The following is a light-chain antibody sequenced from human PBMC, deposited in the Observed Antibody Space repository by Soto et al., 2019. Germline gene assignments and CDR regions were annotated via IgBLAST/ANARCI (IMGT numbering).Light chain of an antibody. J-gene: IGLJ1*01. CDR3: CSYAGSYTHYV. CDR1: SSDVGGYNY. Sequence: QSALTQPRSVSGSPGQSLTISCTGTSSDVGGYNYVSWYQQYPGKAPKVMIYAVTKRPSGVPDRISGSKSGNTASLTISGLQAEDEADYYCCSYAGSYTHYVFGTGTKLTVL. V-gene: IGLV2-11*01. CDR2: AVT.